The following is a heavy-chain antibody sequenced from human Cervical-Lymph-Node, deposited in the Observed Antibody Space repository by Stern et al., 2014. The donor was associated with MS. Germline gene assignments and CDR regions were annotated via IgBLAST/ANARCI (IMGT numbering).Heavy chain of an antibody. Sequence: EVQMVESGGGLVKPGGSLRLSCAASGFNFRIYNMNWVRQAPGTGQEWVSSISSRSRTNYADSVRGRFTISRDNAKNSLFLQMNSLRAEDTAIYYCARDLRLDYWGQGILVTVSS. J-gene: IGHJ4*02. V-gene: IGHV3-21*01. CDR2: ISSRSRT. CDR3: ARDLRLDY. CDR1: GFNFRIYN.